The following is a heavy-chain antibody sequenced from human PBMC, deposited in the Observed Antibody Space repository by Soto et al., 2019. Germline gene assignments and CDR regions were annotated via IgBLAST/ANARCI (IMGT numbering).Heavy chain of an antibody. CDR1: GGSISGSY. CDR2: VYYTGST. Sequence: QVQLQESGPGLVMPSETLSLTCSVSGGSISGSYWSWIRQSPGKGLEWLGYVYYTGSTNYSPSLRSRVSISVDTSKNEFSLRLSSVTAADTAVYFCARSVAVPGAHIDYWGQGTQVTVSS. D-gene: IGHD6-19*01. CDR3: ARSVAVPGAHIDY. J-gene: IGHJ4*02. V-gene: IGHV4-59*01.